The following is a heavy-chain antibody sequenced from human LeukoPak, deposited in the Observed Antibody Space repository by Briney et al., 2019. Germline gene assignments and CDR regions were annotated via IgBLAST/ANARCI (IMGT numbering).Heavy chain of an antibody. D-gene: IGHD3-9*01. V-gene: IGHV3-23*01. J-gene: IGHJ3*02. Sequence: GGSLRLSCAASGFTFSSYAMSWVRQAPGKGLEWVSAISGSGGSTYYADSVKGRFTISRDNAKNSLYLQMNSLRAEDTALYYCAKLTRARAFDIWGQGTMVTVSS. CDR1: GFTFSSYA. CDR2: ISGSGGST. CDR3: AKLTRARAFDI.